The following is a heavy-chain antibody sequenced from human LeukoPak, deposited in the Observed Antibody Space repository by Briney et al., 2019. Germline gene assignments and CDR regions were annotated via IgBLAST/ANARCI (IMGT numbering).Heavy chain of an antibody. CDR2: ISYDGSNK. Sequence: GGSLRLPCAASGFTFSSYGMHWVRQAPGKGLEWVAVISYDGSNKYYADSVKGRFTISRDNSKNTLYLQVNSLRAEDTAVYYCAKDFTVRGPNGMDVWGKGTTVTVSS. V-gene: IGHV3-30*18. J-gene: IGHJ6*04. CDR3: AKDFTVRGPNGMDV. CDR1: GFTFSSYG. D-gene: IGHD3-10*01.